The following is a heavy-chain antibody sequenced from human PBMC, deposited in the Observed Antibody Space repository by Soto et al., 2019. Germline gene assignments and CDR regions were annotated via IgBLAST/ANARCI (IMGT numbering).Heavy chain of an antibody. Sequence: QVPLVESGGGVVQPGRSLRLSCAASGFSFPRFGMHWVRQSPGKGLEWVALITYEGSQIYYADAVKGRFTISRDNGENTLSLQMDNLRTEDTATYFCAKGRGEMNWANYYGLDVWGQGTTVTVSS. D-gene: IGHD7-27*01. J-gene: IGHJ6*02. CDR3: AKGRGEMNWANYYGLDV. CDR2: ITYEGSQI. V-gene: IGHV3-30*18. CDR1: GFSFPRFG.